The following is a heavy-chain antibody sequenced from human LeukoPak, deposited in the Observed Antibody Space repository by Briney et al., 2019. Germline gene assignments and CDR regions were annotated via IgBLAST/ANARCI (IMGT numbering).Heavy chain of an antibody. Sequence: PGGSLRLSCAASGFTFSSYWMTWVRQAPGKGLEWVANIKEDGSEKYYVDSVKGRFTISRDNAKNSLYLQMNSLRAEDTAVYYCAIGLTMVRGVIEWGQGTLVTVSS. V-gene: IGHV3-7*01. J-gene: IGHJ4*02. CDR1: GFTFSSYW. CDR3: AIGLTMVRGVIE. D-gene: IGHD3-10*01. CDR2: IKEDGSEK.